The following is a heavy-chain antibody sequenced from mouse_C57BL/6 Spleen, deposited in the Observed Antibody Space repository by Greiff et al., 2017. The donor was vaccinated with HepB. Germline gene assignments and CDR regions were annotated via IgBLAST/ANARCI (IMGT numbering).Heavy chain of an antibody. CDR1: GFTFSDYG. CDR2: ISSGSSTI. CDR3: ARNYHGVDY. V-gene: IGHV5-17*01. D-gene: IGHD1-1*01. J-gene: IGHJ4*01. Sequence: VQLQQSGGGLVKPGGSLKLSCAASGFTFSDYGMHWVRQAPEKGLEWVAYISSGSSTIYYADTVKGRVTISRDNAKNTLFLQMTSLRSEDTAMYYCARNYHGVDYWGQGTSVTVSS.